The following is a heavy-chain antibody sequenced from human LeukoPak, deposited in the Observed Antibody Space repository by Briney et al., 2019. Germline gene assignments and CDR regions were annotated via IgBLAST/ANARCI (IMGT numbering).Heavy chain of an antibody. V-gene: IGHV1-18*04. CDR1: GYTFTGYY. CDR3: ARAAYDFWSGSGMDV. Sequence: ASVKVSCKASGYTFTGYYMHWVRQAPGQGLEWMGWISAYNGNTNYAQKLQGRVTMTTDTSTSTAYMELRSLRSDDTAVYYCARAAYDFWSGSGMDVWGQGTTVTVSS. D-gene: IGHD3-3*01. CDR2: ISAYNGNT. J-gene: IGHJ6*02.